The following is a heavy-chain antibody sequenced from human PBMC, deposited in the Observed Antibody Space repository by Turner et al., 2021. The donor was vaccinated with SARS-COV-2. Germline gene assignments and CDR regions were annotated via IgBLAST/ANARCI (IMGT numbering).Heavy chain of an antibody. CDR1: GFTVSSNY. D-gene: IGHD6-13*01. CDR3: AREAAAGNFHGWFDP. CDR2: IYSGGST. Sequence: DVQLVASGGGLVQPGGSLRLSCSASGFTVSSNYMSWVRQAPGKGLEWVSVIYSGGSTYYADSVKGRFTISRDNSKNTLYLQMNSLRVEDTAVYSCAREAAAGNFHGWFDPWGQGTLVTVSS. J-gene: IGHJ5*02. V-gene: IGHV3-66*01.